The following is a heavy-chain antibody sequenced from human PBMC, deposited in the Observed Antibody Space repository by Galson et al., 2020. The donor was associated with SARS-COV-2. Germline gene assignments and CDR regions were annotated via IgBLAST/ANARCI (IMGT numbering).Heavy chain of an antibody. D-gene: IGHD3-10*01. CDR3: ARDPGNSDRGVKYYYYYGMDV. V-gene: IGHV3-53*01. CDR1: GFIVSSDY. Sequence: GESLKISCAASGFIVSSDYINWVRQAPGKGLEWVSVIHAGGSTYYADSVKGRFTISRDNAKNTVYLQMNSLRAEDTAVYYCARDPGNSDRGVKYYYYYGMDVWGQGTTVTVFS. J-gene: IGHJ6*02. CDR2: IHAGGST.